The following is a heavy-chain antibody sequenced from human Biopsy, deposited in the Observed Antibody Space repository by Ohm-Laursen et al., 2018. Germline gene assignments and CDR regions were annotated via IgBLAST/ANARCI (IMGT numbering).Heavy chain of an antibody. J-gene: IGHJ6*02. Sequence: SVKVSCKASGYTFTGHSIHWMRQAPGQGLEWMGWISTYNGDTNYAQRFQGRVTMTTDTSTSTAYMELRGLTSDDTAVYYCARDDYYYDLDVWGQGTTVTVSS. CDR3: ARDDYYYDLDV. V-gene: IGHV1-18*04. CDR1: GYTFTGHS. CDR2: ISTYNGDT.